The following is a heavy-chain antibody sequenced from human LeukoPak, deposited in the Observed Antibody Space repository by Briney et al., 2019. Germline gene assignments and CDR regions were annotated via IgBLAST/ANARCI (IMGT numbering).Heavy chain of an antibody. Sequence: APVKVSCKASGYTFTGYYMHWVRQAPGQGLEWMGWINPNSGGTNYAQKFQGRVTMTRDTSISTAYMELSRLRSDDTAVYYCARVPSYYYGSGSHSYFDYWGQGTLVTVSS. CDR2: INPNSGGT. D-gene: IGHD3-10*01. J-gene: IGHJ4*02. V-gene: IGHV1-2*02. CDR1: GYTFTGYY. CDR3: ARVPSYYYGSGSHSYFDY.